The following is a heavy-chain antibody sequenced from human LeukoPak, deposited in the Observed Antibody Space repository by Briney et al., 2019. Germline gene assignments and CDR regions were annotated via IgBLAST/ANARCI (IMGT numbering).Heavy chain of an antibody. CDR2: IYTSGST. J-gene: IGHJ4*02. D-gene: IGHD6-6*01. V-gene: IGHV4-4*07. CDR1: GGSISSYD. CDR3: ARESGSYSSSYRFDS. Sequence: SETLSLTCTVSGGSISSYDWSWIRQPAGKGLEWIGRIYTSGSTNYNPSLKSRATMSVDTSKNQFSLKLNSVTPEDTAVYYCARESGSYSSSYRFDSWGQGTLVTVSS.